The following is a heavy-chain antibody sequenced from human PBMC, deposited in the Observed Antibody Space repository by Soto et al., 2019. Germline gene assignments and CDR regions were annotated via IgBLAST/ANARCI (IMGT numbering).Heavy chain of an antibody. Sequence: EVQLVESGGGLVQPGGSLRLSCAASGFTFSSYDMHWVRQATGTGLEWVSAIDTAGDTYYPGSVKGRVTSSRENAKNSLYLQMNSMRAGDTAVYYCASAVNIAGGAFDIWGQGTMVTVSS. J-gene: IGHJ3*02. CDR2: IDTAGDT. D-gene: IGHD1-26*01. V-gene: IGHV3-13*01. CDR3: ASAVNIAGGAFDI. CDR1: GFTFSSYD.